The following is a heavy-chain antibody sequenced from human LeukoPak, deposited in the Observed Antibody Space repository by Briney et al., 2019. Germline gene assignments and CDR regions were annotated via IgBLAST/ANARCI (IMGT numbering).Heavy chain of an antibody. CDR2: IYYSGST. J-gene: IGHJ4*02. CDR3: AKYYYDSSGYPRFDY. Sequence: SETLSLTCTVFGGSISSYYWSWIRQPPGKGLEWIGYIYYSGSTNYNPSLKSRVTISVDTSKNQFSLKLSSVTAADTAVYYCAKYYYDSSGYPRFDYWGQGTLVTVSS. V-gene: IGHV4-59*01. CDR1: GGSISSYY. D-gene: IGHD3-22*01.